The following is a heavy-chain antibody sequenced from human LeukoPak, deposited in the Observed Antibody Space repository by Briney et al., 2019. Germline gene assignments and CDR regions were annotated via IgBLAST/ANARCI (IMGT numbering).Heavy chain of an antibody. CDR1: GGSVSNYY. CDR3: ARHFAYSSSSYFDY. CDR2: VYYTGST. V-gene: IGHV4-59*08. D-gene: IGHD6-6*01. J-gene: IGHJ4*02. Sequence: SETLSLTCSVSGGSVSNYYWSWIRQPPGKGLEWIGYVYYTGSTNYNPSLKSRVTMFEDKSKNQFSLRLYSVTVADTAVYYCARHFAYSSSSYFDYWGQGTLVTVSS.